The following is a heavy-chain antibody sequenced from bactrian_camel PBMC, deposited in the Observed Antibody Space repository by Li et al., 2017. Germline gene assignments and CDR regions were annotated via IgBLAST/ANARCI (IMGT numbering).Heavy chain of an antibody. J-gene: IGHJ4*01. CDR2: TASDGTT. Sequence: VQLVESGGGLVQPGGSLRVSCAASGIILSRYAVTWVRQAPGKGLEWVSTTASDGTTYYADSVKGRFTISRGNAKNTVYLQLNSLKTEDMAMYYCARGGTWADYDYWGQGTQVTVS. D-gene: IGHD7*01. CDR1: GIILSRYA. V-gene: IGHV3S10*01. CDR3: ARGGTWADYDY.